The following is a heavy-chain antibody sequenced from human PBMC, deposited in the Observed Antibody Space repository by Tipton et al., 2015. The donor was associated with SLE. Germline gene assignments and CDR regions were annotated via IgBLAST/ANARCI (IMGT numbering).Heavy chain of an antibody. V-gene: IGHV3-30*04. CDR1: GFNFNNFA. Sequence: SLRLSCAASGFNFNNFAMHWVRQAPDKGLEWVALISDDGTKNNYLESVKGRFTISRDHSRNTLSLQMNSLRAEDTAVYYCARGDIVSLGYYYYGMDVWGQGTTVTVSS. D-gene: IGHD5/OR15-5a*01. CDR2: ISDDGTKN. J-gene: IGHJ6*02. CDR3: ARGDIVSLGYYYYGMDV.